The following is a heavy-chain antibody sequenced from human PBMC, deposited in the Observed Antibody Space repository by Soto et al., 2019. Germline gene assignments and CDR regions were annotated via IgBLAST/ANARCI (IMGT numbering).Heavy chain of an antibody. CDR2: IVVGSGNT. J-gene: IGHJ6*02. V-gene: IGHV1-58*01. Sequence: ASVKVSCKASGFTFTSSAVQWVRQARGQRLEWIGWIVVGSGNTNYAQKFQERVTITRDMSTSTAYMELSSLRSEDTAVYYCAAVGVLMVGYYGMDVWGQGTTVTVSS. CDR3: AAVGVLMVGYYGMDV. CDR1: GFTFTSSA. D-gene: IGHD2-8*01.